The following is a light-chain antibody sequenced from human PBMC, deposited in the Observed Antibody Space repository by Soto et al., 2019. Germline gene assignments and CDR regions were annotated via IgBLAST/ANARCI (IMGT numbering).Light chain of an antibody. CDR2: DNN. CDR3: GTWDSSLSAGV. J-gene: IGLJ2*01. Sequence: QSLLTQPPSVSAAPGQKVTISCSGSSSNIGNNYVSWYQQLPGTAPKLLIYDNNERPSGIPGRFSGSKSGTSATLGITGLQTGDEADYYCGTWDSSLSAGVFGGGTKLTVL. V-gene: IGLV1-51*01. CDR1: SSNIGNNY.